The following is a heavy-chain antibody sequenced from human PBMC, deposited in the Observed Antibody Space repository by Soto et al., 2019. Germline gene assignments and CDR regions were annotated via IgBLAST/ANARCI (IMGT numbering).Heavy chain of an antibody. V-gene: IGHV3-33*01. J-gene: IGHJ6*02. CDR2: IGYDGSNK. Sequence: LRLSCAASGFTFSSYGMHCVRQAPGKGREWVAVIGYDGSNKYYADSVKGRFTSSRDNSKNTLYLQMNSLRAEDTAVYYCARTFRYGMDVWGQGTTVTVSS. D-gene: IGHD3-16*01. CDR3: ARTFRYGMDV. CDR1: GFTFSSYG.